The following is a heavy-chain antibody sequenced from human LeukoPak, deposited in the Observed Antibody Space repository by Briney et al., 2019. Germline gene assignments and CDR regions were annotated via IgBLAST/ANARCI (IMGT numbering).Heavy chain of an antibody. CDR1: GYTCTSYG. CDR2: ISAYNGNT. CDR3: AREEYDFWSGHPVGAFDI. D-gene: IGHD3-3*01. J-gene: IGHJ3*02. V-gene: IGHV1-18*01. Sequence: ASVKVSCKASGYTCTSYGISWVRQAPGQGLEWMGWISAYNGNTNYAQKLQGRVAMTTDTSTSTAYMELRSLRSDDTAVYYCAREEYDFWSGHPVGAFDIWGQGTMVTVPS.